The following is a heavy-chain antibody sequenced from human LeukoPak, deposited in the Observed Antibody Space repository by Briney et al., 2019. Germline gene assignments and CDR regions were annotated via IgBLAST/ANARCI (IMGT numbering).Heavy chain of an antibody. CDR1: GFTFSSYA. J-gene: IGHJ4*02. D-gene: IGHD3-10*01. V-gene: IGHV3-23*01. CDR2: ISGSGGST. CDR3: AKATNVLLWFGESFDY. Sequence: GGSLRLSCAASGFTFSSYAMSWVRRAPGKGLEWVSAISGSGGSTYYADSVKGRFTISRDNSKNTLYLQMNSLRAEDTAVYYCAKATNVLLWFGESFDYWGQGTLVTVSS.